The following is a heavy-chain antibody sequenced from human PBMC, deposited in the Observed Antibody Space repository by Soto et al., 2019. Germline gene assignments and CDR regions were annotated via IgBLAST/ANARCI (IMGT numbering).Heavy chain of an antibody. CDR1: GFTFSSYA. CDR3: ARASQLGYCSGGSCPAGYYYGMDV. D-gene: IGHD2-15*01. Sequence: VQLVESGGGVVQPGRSLRLSCAASGFTFSSYAMHWVRQAPGKGLEWVAVISYDGSNKYYADSVKGRFTISRDNSKNTLYLQMNSLRAEDTAVYYCARASQLGYCSGGSCPAGYYYGMDVWGQGTTVTVSS. CDR2: ISYDGSNK. V-gene: IGHV3-30-3*01. J-gene: IGHJ6*02.